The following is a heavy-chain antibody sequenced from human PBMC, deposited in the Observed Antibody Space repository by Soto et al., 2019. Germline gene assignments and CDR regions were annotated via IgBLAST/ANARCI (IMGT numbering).Heavy chain of an antibody. CDR1: GDSISSHY. D-gene: IGHD6-19*01. Sequence: ETLSLTCTVSGDSISSHYWSWIRQPPGKALEWIAYIYYSGSTSYNPSLKSRVSISEDTSKNQFSLKLSSVTAADTAVYYCARGGSWFDPWGQGTLVTSPQ. J-gene: IGHJ5*02. V-gene: IGHV4-59*11. CDR3: ARGGSWFDP. CDR2: IYYSGST.